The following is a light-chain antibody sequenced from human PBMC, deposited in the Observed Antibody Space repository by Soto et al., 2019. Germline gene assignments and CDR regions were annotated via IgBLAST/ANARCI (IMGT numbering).Light chain of an antibody. CDR3: QLYGDSPT. Sequence: IVLTQSPGTLSLSPGGRATLSCRASQRVTSKYLAWFQQKPGQAPRLLLYDVSTRATGFPDRFSGSGSGTDFTLTISRLEPEDFAVYYCQLYGDSPTFGGGTKVEIK. CDR1: QRVTSKY. J-gene: IGKJ4*01. V-gene: IGKV3-20*01. CDR2: DVS.